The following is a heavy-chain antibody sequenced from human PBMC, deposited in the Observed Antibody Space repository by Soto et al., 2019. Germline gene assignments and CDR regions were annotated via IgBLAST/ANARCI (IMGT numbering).Heavy chain of an antibody. D-gene: IGHD5-12*01. CDR2: IYPGDSDV. V-gene: IGHV5-51*01. CDR3: ARRDGFKIDH. Sequence: ESLKISCKVFGYNFPNYWIGWVRQMPGKGLEWMGIIYPGDSDVRYSPSFQGQVTISADKSINTAYLQWRSLKASDAAMYYCARRDGFKIDHWGQGTPVTVSS. CDR1: GYNFPNYW. J-gene: IGHJ4*02.